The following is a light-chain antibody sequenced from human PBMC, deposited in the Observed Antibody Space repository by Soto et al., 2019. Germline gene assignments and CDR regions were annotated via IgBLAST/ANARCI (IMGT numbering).Light chain of an antibody. CDR1: QSVSSSY. Sequence: EIVLTQSPGTLSLSPGERATLSCRASQSVSSSYLAWYQQKPGQAPRLLIYGASSRATGIPDRFSGSGSGTYFTHTISRLEPEDFAVYYCQQYGSSSYTFGQGTKLEIK. CDR3: QQYGSSSYT. V-gene: IGKV3-20*01. CDR2: GAS. J-gene: IGKJ2*01.